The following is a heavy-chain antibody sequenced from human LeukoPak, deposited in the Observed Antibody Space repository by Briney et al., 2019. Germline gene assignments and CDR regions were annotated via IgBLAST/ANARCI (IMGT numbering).Heavy chain of an antibody. J-gene: IGHJ3*02. D-gene: IGHD5-18*01. V-gene: IGHV1-8*03. CDR1: GYTFTSYD. CDR3: ASGWIQLWLSPDAFDI. CDR2: MNPNSGNT. Sequence: GASVKVSCKASGYTFTSYDINWVRQATGQGLEWMGWMNPNSGNTGYAQKFQGRVTITRNTSISTAYMELSSLRSEDTAVYYCASGWIQLWLSPDAFDIWGQGTMVTVSS.